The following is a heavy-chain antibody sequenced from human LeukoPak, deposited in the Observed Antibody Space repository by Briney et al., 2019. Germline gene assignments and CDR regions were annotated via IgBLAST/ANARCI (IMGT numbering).Heavy chain of an antibody. D-gene: IGHD1-26*01. CDR2: IYYSGGT. V-gene: IGHV4-59*08. CDR3: ARHAQSPYSGSFDY. CDR1: SGSISGHY. Sequence: SETLSLTCTVSSGSISGHYWSWVRQPPGKGLEWIAYIYYSGGTKYNPSLKSRVTISVDTSKNQFSLKLNSVTAADTAVYYCARHAQSPYSGSFDYWGQGTLVTVSS. J-gene: IGHJ4*02.